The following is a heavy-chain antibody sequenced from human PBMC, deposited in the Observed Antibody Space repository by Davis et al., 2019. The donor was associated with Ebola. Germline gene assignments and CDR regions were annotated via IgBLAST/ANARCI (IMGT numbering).Heavy chain of an antibody. J-gene: IGHJ6*04. CDR3: ARDRGVLWFGESEGGMDV. D-gene: IGHD3-10*01. Sequence: AASVKVSCKASGYTFTSYGIGWVRQAPGQGLEWMGWISAYNGNTNYAQKLQGRVTMTTDTSTSTAYMELRSLRSDDTAVYYCARDRGVLWFGESEGGMDVWGKGTTVTVSS. V-gene: IGHV1-18*01. CDR1: GYTFTSYG. CDR2: ISAYNGNT.